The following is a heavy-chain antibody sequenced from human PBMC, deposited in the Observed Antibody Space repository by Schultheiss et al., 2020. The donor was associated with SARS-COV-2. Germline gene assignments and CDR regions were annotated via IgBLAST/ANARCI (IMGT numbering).Heavy chain of an antibody. CDR3: VGDRGRQRDC. CDR2: INTDGTEV. V-gene: IGHV3-74*03. CDR1: GFTFSATW. Sequence: GGSLRLSCAASGFTFSATWMLWIRQAPGKRLEWVSDINTDGTEVKYADSVKGRFTMFRDNAMNTLYLQMNSLRAEDTAVYYCVGDRGRQRDCWGQGTLVTVSS. J-gene: IGHJ4*02. D-gene: IGHD5-24*01.